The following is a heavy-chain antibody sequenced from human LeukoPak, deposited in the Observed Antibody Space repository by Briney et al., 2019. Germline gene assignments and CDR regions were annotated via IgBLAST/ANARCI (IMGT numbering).Heavy chain of an antibody. J-gene: IGHJ4*02. V-gene: IGHV4-34*01. Sequence: SETLSLTCAVYGGSFSGHYWSWIRQPPGKGLEWIGEINHSGSTNYNPSLKSRVTISVDTSKNQFSLKLSSVTAADTAVYYCGGSSWYGHLDYWGQGTLVTVSS. CDR3: GGSSWYGHLDY. CDR1: GGSFSGHY. D-gene: IGHD6-13*01. CDR2: INHSGST.